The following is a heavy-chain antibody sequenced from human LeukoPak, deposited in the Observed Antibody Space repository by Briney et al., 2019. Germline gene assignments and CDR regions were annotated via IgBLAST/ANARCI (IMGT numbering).Heavy chain of an antibody. CDR1: GGTFSSYA. D-gene: IGHD3-10*02. CDR3: ARADVRGVIEYDY. J-gene: IGHJ4*02. CDR2: INPNGGGT. V-gene: IGHV1-2*02. Sequence: ASVKVSCKASGGTFSSYAISWVRQAPGQGLEWMGWINPNGGGTNYAQKFQGRVTMTRDTSISTAYMELSRLRSDDTAVYYCARADVRGVIEYDYWGQGTLVTVSS.